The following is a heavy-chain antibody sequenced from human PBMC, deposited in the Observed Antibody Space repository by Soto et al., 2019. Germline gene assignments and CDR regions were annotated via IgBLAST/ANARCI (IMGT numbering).Heavy chain of an antibody. CDR1: GFAFSGHW. CDR3: ARPTSVHAN. D-gene: IGHD1-26*01. Sequence: EVQLVESGGDLVQPGGSLRLSCAASGFAFSGHWMSWVRQAPGKGLEGVANIKQDGSEKYYVDSVKGRFNISRENAKNSLYLQMLSLRVEDTGVYYCARPTSVHANWGQGTLVTVSS. J-gene: IGHJ4*02. V-gene: IGHV3-7*01. CDR2: IKQDGSEK.